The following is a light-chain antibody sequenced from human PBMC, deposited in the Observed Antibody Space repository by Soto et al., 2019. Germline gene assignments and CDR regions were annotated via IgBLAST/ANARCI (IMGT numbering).Light chain of an antibody. J-gene: IGKJ4*01. CDR2: GAS. Sequence: EIVMTQSPASLSVSLGERATLSCRASQSVSSNLAWYQQKPGQAPRLLIYGASTRATGIPARFSGSGAGTEFTLTISSLQSEDVVVYYCQQYNNWPPLTFGGGTKVEIK. CDR3: QQYNNWPPLT. V-gene: IGKV3-15*01. CDR1: QSVSSN.